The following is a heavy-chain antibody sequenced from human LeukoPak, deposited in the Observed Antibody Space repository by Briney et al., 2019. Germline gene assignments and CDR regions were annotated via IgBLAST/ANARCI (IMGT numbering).Heavy chain of an antibody. D-gene: IGHD3-3*01. J-gene: IGHJ6*03. CDR3: ARAGRASYYDFWSGSVHYYYYMDV. V-gene: IGHV1-8*01. CDR2: MNPNSGNT. Sequence: ASVKVSCKASGYTFTSYYMHRVRQATGQGLEWMGWMNPNSGNTGYAQKFQGRVTITRNTSISTAYMELSSLRSEDTAVYYCARAGRASYYDFWSGSVHYYYYMDVWGKGTTVTVSS. CDR1: GYTFTSYY.